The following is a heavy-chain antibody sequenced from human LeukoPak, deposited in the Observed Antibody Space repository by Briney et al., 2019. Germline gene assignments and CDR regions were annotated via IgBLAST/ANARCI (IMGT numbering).Heavy chain of an antibody. CDR1: GGSISSYY. J-gene: IGHJ5*02. CDR2: IYYSGST. V-gene: IGHV4-59*01. Sequence: SETLSLTCTVSGGSISSYYWSWIRQPPGKGLEWIGYIYYSGSTNYNPSLKSRVTISVDTSKNQFSLKLSSVTAADTAVYYCARDRDGDYGGRYWFDPWGQGTLVTVSS. D-gene: IGHD4-17*01. CDR3: ARDRDGDYGGRYWFDP.